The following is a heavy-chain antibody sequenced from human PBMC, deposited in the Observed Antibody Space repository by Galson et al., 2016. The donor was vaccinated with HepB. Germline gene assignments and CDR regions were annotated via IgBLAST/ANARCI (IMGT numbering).Heavy chain of an antibody. CDR2: IYASGDT. CDR3: ARGRHSGYEDRYFDF. D-gene: IGHD5-12*01. Sequence: TLSLTCTVSSGAISTGNYHWNWFRQPAGKGLEWIGRIYASGDTTYSPSLKSRVTMSVDTSRNQFSLKVRSLTAAGTAVYYCARGRHSGYEDRYFDFWGQGSLVTVSS. CDR1: SGAISTGNYH. J-gene: IGHJ4*02. V-gene: IGHV4-61*02.